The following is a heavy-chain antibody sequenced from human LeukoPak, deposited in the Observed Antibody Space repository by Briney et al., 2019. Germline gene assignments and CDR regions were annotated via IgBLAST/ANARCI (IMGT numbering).Heavy chain of an antibody. D-gene: IGHD6-13*01. J-gene: IGHJ6*03. CDR2: INDGGGYT. Sequence: GGSLRLSCAASGLTFSSYVMSWVRQAPGKGLEWVSGINDGGGYTYYADSAKGRFTISRDNSKNTLYLQMNSLRAEDTAVYYCAKGGSSWEYYMDVWGKGTTVTVSS. CDR1: GLTFSSYV. CDR3: AKGGSSWEYYMDV. V-gene: IGHV3-23*01.